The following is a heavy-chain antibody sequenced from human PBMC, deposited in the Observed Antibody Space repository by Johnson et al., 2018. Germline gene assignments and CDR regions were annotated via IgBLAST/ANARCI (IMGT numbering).Heavy chain of an antibody. D-gene: IGHD4-17*01. Sequence: VQLVETGAEVKKPGASVKVSCKASGYTFSIYEINWVRQATGQGLEWMGWMNPNSANTGYAQKLQGRVTMTGNTSICTAYMELRSLRSDDTAVYYFSRSRGYGDIDNVLDIWGQGTMVTVSS. V-gene: IGHV1-8*01. CDR3: SRSRGYGDIDNVLDI. CDR1: GYTFSIYE. CDR2: MNPNSANT. J-gene: IGHJ3*02.